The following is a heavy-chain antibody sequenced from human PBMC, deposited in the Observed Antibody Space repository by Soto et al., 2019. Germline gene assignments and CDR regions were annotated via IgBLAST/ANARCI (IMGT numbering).Heavy chain of an antibody. Sequence: GGSLRLSCAASRFTFSSYDMSWVRQAAGKGLEWVSAIRGSGGNTYYADSVRGRFTNSEDNSKNPLYLQRNSLRAEDTAIYYCVKEFGLADYWGQGTLVTVSS. J-gene: IGHJ4*02. D-gene: IGHD3-16*01. CDR2: IRGSGGNT. CDR1: RFTFSSYD. V-gene: IGHV3-23*01. CDR3: VKEFGLADY.